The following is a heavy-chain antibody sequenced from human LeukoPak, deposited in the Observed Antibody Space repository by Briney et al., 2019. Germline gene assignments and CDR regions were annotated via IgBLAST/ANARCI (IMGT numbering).Heavy chain of an antibody. CDR2: IYYSGST. CDR3: ARGPYKYDSSGCFDY. Sequence: SETLSLTCTVSGGSISSSSYYWGWIRQPPGKGLEWIGSIYYSGSTYYNPSLKSRVTISVDTSKNQFSLKLSSVTAADTAVYYCARGPYKYDSSGCFDYWGQGTLVTVSS. CDR1: GGSISSSSYY. V-gene: IGHV4-39*07. D-gene: IGHD3-22*01. J-gene: IGHJ4*02.